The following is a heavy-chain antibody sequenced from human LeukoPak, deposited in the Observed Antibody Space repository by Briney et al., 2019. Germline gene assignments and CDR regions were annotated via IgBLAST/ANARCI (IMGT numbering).Heavy chain of an antibody. V-gene: IGHV3-9*01. CDR2: ISWNSGSI. Sequence: GGSLRLSCAASGFTFSRHGMNWVRQAPGKGLEWVSGISWNSGSIGYADSVKGRFTISRDNAKNSLYLQMNSLRAEDTALYYCAKDNLRIAVAGPTVWGQGTLVTVSS. D-gene: IGHD6-19*01. CDR1: GFTFSRHG. CDR3: AKDNLRIAVAGPTV. J-gene: IGHJ4*02.